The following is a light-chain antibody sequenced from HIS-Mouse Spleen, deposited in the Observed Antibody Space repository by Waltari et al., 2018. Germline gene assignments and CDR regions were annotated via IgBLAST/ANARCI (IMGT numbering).Light chain of an antibody. J-gene: IGLJ2*01. Sequence: QSALTQPRSVSGSPGQSVTIPCTGTSSYVGGYNYVPWYQQHPGKAPKLMIYDVSKRPSGVPDRFSGSKSGNTASLTISGLQAEDEADYYCCSYAGSYTLVFGGGTKLTVL. V-gene: IGLV2-11*01. CDR3: CSYAGSYTLV. CDR1: SSYVGGYNY. CDR2: DVS.